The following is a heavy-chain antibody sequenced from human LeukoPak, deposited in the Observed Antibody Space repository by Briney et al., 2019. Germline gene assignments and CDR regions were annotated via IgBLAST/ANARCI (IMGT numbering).Heavy chain of an antibody. D-gene: IGHD4-23*01. Sequence: PGGSLRPSCAASGFTFSNAWMSWVRQAPGKGLEWVGRIKSKTDGGTTDYAAPVKGRFTISRDDSKNTLYLQMNSLKTEDTAVYYCTTGRRHLVTPLDYWGQGTLVTVSS. CDR2: IKSKTDGGTT. CDR3: TTGRRHLVTPLDY. CDR1: GFTFSNAW. J-gene: IGHJ4*02. V-gene: IGHV3-15*01.